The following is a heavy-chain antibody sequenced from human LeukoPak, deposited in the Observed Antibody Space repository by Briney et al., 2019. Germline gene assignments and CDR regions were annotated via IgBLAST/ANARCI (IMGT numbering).Heavy chain of an antibody. V-gene: IGHV4-31*03. CDR1: GGSLSSGGYY. CDR2: IYYSGST. J-gene: IGHJ5*02. CDR3: ARGSDGYDFWSGYCNWFDP. Sequence: SETLSLTCTVSGGSLSSGGYYWSWIRQHPGKGLEWIGYIYYSGSTYYNPSLKSRVTISVDTSKNQFSLKLSSVTAADTAVYYCARGSDGYDFWSGYCNWFDPWGQGTLVTVSS. D-gene: IGHD3-3*01.